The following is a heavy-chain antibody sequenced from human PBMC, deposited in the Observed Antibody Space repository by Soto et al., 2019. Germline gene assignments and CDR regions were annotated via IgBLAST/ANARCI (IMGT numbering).Heavy chain of an antibody. V-gene: IGHV3-30-3*01. CDR3: ASQSMDV. CDR1: GFTFSSYA. CDR2: ISYDGSNK. J-gene: IGHJ6*02. Sequence: QVQVVESGGGVVQPGRSLRLSCAASGFTFSSYAMHWVRQAPGKGLEWVAVISYDGSNKYYADSVKGRFTISRDNSKNTLYLQMNSLRAEDTAVYYCASQSMDVWGQGTTGAVSS.